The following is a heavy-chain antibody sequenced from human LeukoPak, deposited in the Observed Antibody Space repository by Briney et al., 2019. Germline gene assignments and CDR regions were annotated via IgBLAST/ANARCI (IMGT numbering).Heavy chain of an antibody. J-gene: IGHJ4*02. CDR1: VYTFSDHY. Sequence: KPGGSLRLFCAASVYTFSDHYVSWIRQARGKGLVGVSYISSSGSSIYYAESVKGRVTISRDNAKNSLFLQMNSRRAEDTVVYYWASEADTAMAGPFDYWGQGTLVTVSS. CDR2: ISSSGSSI. CDR3: ASEADTAMAGPFDY. D-gene: IGHD5-18*01. V-gene: IGHV3-11*01.